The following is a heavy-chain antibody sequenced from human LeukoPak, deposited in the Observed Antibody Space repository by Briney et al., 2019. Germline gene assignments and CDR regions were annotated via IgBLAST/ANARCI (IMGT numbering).Heavy chain of an antibody. Sequence: SETLSLTCTVSGGSISSYYWSWIRQPPGKGLEWIGEINHSGSTNYNPSLKSRVTISVDTSKSQFSLKLSSVTAADTAVYYCARHSYYDFWSGYSNWFDPWGQGTLVTVSS. V-gene: IGHV4-34*01. J-gene: IGHJ5*02. CDR1: GGSISSYY. CDR3: ARHSYYDFWSGYSNWFDP. CDR2: INHSGST. D-gene: IGHD3-3*01.